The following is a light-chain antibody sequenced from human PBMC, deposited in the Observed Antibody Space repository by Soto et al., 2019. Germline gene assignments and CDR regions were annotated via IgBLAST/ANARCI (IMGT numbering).Light chain of an antibody. CDR3: QSYDSSLSGSYV. Sequence: VLAQPPSVSGAAGQRVTISCTGGSSNIGANYDVHWYQSLPGTAPKLLIYANSNRPSGVPDRFSGSKSGTSASLAITGLQAEDEADYYCQSYDSSLSGSYVFGTGTKVTVL. CDR1: SSNIGANYD. V-gene: IGLV1-40*01. J-gene: IGLJ1*01. CDR2: ANS.